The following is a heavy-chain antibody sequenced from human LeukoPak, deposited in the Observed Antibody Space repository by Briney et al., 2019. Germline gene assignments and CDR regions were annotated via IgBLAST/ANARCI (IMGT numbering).Heavy chain of an antibody. V-gene: IGHV4-39*07. J-gene: IGHJ4*02. CDR2: IYYSGST. CDR1: GFPLRSYG. Sequence: GTLRLSCAASGFPLRSYGMSWVRQPPGKGLEWIGSIYYSGSTYYNPSLKSRVTISVDTSKNQFSLKLSSVTAADTAVYYCASPRCSGGSCYRNELKDWGQGTLVTVSS. D-gene: IGHD2-15*01. CDR3: ASPRCSGGSCYRNELKD.